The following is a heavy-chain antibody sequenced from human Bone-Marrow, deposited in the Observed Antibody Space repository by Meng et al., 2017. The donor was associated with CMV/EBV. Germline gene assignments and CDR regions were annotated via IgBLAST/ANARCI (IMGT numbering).Heavy chain of an antibody. CDR1: GVTFSSFA. V-gene: IGHV3-64*01. CDR3: ARGTDASAYHPTDF. CDR2: TSSNGNSR. D-gene: IGHD2-8*01. Sequence: SGVTFSSFAMHWVRQAPGKGLEYVAATSSNGNSRFYGTAVKGRFTVSRDNSKNTLYLQMDSLRSEDMAVYFCARGTDASAYHPTDFWGQGTLVTVSS. J-gene: IGHJ4*02.